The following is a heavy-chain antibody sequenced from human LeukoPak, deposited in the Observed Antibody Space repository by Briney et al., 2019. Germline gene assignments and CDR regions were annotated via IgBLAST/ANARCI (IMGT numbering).Heavy chain of an antibody. Sequence: GESLKISCKGSGYIFTGYWIGWVRQMPGKALEWIGVIYPGDSDAKYSPSFQGQVTFSADKSINTAYLQWSSLKASDTATYYCARRTGSSWYSVYYYGLDVWGQGTTVTVSS. CDR2: IYPGDSDA. CDR1: GYIFTGYW. CDR3: ARRTGSSWYSVYYYGLDV. D-gene: IGHD6-13*01. J-gene: IGHJ6*02. V-gene: IGHV5-51*01.